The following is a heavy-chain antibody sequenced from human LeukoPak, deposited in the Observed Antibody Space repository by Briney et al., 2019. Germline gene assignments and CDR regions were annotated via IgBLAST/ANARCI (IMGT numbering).Heavy chain of an antibody. CDR2: TRNKANSYTT. Sequence: GGSLRLSCAASGFTFSDHYMDWVRQAPGKGLEWVGRTRNKANSYTTEYAASVKGRFTISRDDSKNSLYLQMNSLKTEDTAVYYCAVTMIVVVPTATDAFDIWGQGTMVTVSS. J-gene: IGHJ3*02. CDR3: AVTMIVVVPTATDAFDI. CDR1: GFTFSDHY. D-gene: IGHD3-22*01. V-gene: IGHV3-72*01.